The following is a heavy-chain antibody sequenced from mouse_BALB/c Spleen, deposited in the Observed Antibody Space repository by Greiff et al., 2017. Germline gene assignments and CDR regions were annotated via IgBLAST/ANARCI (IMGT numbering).Heavy chain of an antibody. CDR2: ISSGGSYT. CDR1: GFTFSSYA. Sequence: EVMLVESGGGLVKPGGSLKLSCAASGFTFSSYAMSWVRQSPEKRLEWVAEISSGGSYTYYPDTVTGRFTISRDNAKNTLYLEMSSLRSEDTAMYYGARVPPGSSAYYFDYWGQGTTLTVSS. V-gene: IGHV5-9-4*01. J-gene: IGHJ2*01. CDR3: ARVPPGSSAYYFDY. D-gene: IGHD1-1*01.